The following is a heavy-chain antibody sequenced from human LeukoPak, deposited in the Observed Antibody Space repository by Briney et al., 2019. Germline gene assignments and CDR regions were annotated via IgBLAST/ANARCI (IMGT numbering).Heavy chain of an antibody. J-gene: IGHJ4*02. D-gene: IGHD4-17*01. CDR1: GFTFSSYE. V-gene: IGHV3-48*03. Sequence: GGCLRLSCAASGFTFSSYEMNWVRQAPGEGLEWVSYISSSGSSIYYADSVKGRFTISRDNAKISLYLQMNSLRAEDTAIYYCARDENGDFSFDYWGQGTLVTVS. CDR2: ISSSGSSI. CDR3: ARDENGDFSFDY.